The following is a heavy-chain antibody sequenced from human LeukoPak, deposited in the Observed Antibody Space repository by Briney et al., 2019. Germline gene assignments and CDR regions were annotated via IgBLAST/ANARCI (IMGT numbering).Heavy chain of an antibody. J-gene: IGHJ5*02. V-gene: IGHV3-74*01. CDR1: GFTFSSYW. CDR2: INSDGSST. Sequence: GGSLRLSCAASGFTFSSYWMHWVRQAPGKGLVWVSRINSDGSSTNYADSVKGRFTISRDNAKNTLYLQMNSLRAEDTAVYYCARSGYGSGSYYPPNWFDPWGQGTLVTVSS. D-gene: IGHD3-10*01. CDR3: ARSGYGSGSYYPPNWFDP.